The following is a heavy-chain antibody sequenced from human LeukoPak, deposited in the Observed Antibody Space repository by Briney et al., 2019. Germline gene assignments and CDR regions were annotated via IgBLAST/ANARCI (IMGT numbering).Heavy chain of an antibody. CDR1: GGSISSSSYY. CDR3: ARRAGAYSHPYDY. J-gene: IGHJ4*02. D-gene: IGHD4/OR15-4a*01. Sequence: SETLSLTCTVSGGSISSSSYYWGWIRQPPGKGLEWIAYIYYSGSTYYNPSLKSRVTISVDTSKNQFSLKLRSVTAADTAVYYCARRAGAYSHPYDYWGQGTLVTVSS. CDR2: IYYSGST. V-gene: IGHV4-39*07.